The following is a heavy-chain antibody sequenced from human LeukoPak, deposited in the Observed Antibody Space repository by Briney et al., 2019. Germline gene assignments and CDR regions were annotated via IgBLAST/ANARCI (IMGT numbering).Heavy chain of an antibody. D-gene: IGHD5-18*01. Sequence: GASVKVSCKASGYTFTSYDINWVRQATGQGLEWMGWMNPNSGNKGYAQKFQGRVTMTRDMSTSTVYMELSSLRSEDTAVYYCARETANDAFDIWGQGTMVTVSS. V-gene: IGHV1-8*01. CDR1: GYTFTSYD. J-gene: IGHJ3*02. CDR2: MNPNSGNK. CDR3: ARETANDAFDI.